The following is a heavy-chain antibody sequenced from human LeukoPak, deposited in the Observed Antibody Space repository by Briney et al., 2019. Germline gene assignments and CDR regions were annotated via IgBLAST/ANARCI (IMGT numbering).Heavy chain of an antibody. CDR2: INTNTGNP. D-gene: IGHD5-24*01. Sequence: ASVKVSCKASGYTFTSYAMNWVRQAPGQGLEWMGWINTNTGNPTYAQGFTGRFVFSLDTSVSTAYLQIRSLKAEDTAVYYCASLHVEMATTIDYWGQGTLVTVSS. CDR1: GYTFTSYA. J-gene: IGHJ4*02. V-gene: IGHV7-4-1*01. CDR3: ASLHVEMATTIDY.